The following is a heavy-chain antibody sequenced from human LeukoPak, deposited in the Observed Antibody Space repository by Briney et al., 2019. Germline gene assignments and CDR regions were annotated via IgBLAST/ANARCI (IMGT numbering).Heavy chain of an antibody. V-gene: IGHV3-48*01. CDR3: ARDNPWEMLRGVIDY. D-gene: IGHD3-10*01. J-gene: IGHJ4*02. Sequence: PGGSLRLTCAASGFTFSNFAMNWVRQAPGKGLEWISYISSSYSPIYYADSVKGRFTVSRDNARNSLYLQMNSLRAEDTAVYYCARDNPWEMLRGVIDYWGQGTLVTVSS. CDR2: ISSSYSPI. CDR1: GFTFSNFA.